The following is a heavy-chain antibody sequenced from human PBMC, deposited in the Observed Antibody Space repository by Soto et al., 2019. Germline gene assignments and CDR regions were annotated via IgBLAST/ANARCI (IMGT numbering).Heavy chain of an antibody. Sequence: SETLSLTCAVYGGSFSGYYWNWIRQSPGKGLEWIGETNRNGSTKYNLSLKSRATISVDTSKNQFSLKVSSVTAADTAVYYCARRIVMVTAHDYWGQGTLVTVSS. CDR2: TNRNGST. V-gene: IGHV4-34*01. D-gene: IGHD2-21*02. CDR3: ARRIVMVTAHDY. J-gene: IGHJ4*02. CDR1: GGSFSGYY.